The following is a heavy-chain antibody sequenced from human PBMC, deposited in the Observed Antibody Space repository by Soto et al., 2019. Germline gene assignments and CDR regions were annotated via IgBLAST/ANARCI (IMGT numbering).Heavy chain of an antibody. V-gene: IGHV1-58*02. CDR1: GFTFINSA. CDR2: IVVGSGHI. J-gene: IGHJ4*02. D-gene: IGHD3-16*01. CDR3: ARDAQGVFLHY. Sequence: SVKVSCKASGFTFINSAIQWVRQARGQRLEWMGWIVVGSGHINYAQKFQERLSITRDMSTSTAYMELSSLRSEDTAVYYCARDAQGVFLHYWGQGTLVTVSS.